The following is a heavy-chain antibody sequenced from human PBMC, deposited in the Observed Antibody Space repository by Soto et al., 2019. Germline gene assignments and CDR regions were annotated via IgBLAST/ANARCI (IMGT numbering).Heavy chain of an antibody. V-gene: IGHV1-18*01. CDR1: GYTFTSYA. Sequence: ASVKVSCKASGYTFTSYAMHWVRQAPGQRLGWMGWISAYNGNTNYAQKLQGRVTMTTDTSTSTAYMELRSLRSDDTAVYYCARVGRYSGYDWVDYWGQGTLVTVSS. J-gene: IGHJ4*02. CDR2: ISAYNGNT. D-gene: IGHD5-12*01. CDR3: ARVGRYSGYDWVDY.